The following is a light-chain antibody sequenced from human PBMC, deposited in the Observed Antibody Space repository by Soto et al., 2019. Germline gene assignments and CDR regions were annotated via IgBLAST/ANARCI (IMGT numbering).Light chain of an antibody. CDR2: EVN. CDR3: SSYAGSSNV. V-gene: IGLV2-8*01. J-gene: IGLJ1*01. Sequence: QSVLTQPPSAARSPGQSVATSCTGTSSDVGGYNYVSLYQQHPGKAPKLMIYEVNKRPSGVPDRFSGSKSGNTASLTVSGLQAEDEADYYCSSYAGSSNVFGTGTKVTVL. CDR1: SSDVGGYNY.